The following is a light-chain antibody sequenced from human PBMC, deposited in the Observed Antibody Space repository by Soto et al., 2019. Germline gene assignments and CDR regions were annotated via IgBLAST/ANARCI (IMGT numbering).Light chain of an antibody. CDR1: QGISGW. V-gene: IGKV1-12*01. CDR3: QQATISQLT. CDR2: AAS. Sequence: DIQMTQSPSSVSASVGDRVTITCRASQGISGWLAWYQQKPGKAPKLLIYAASTLETGVPSRFSGGSSGTDFTLTINNLQPEDFATYYCQQATISQLTFGGGTKVEIK. J-gene: IGKJ4*01.